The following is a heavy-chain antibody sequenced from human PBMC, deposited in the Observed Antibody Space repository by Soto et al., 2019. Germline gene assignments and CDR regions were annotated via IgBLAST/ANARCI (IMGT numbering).Heavy chain of an antibody. CDR3: ARLPSGPLVYCSGGSCYSSFDY. CDR2: IIPIFGTA. CDR1: GGTFSSYA. D-gene: IGHD2-15*01. Sequence: QVQLVQSGAEVKKPGSSVKVSCKASGGTFSSYAISWVRQAPGQGLEWMGGIIPIFGTANYAQKFQGRVTITADESTNTAYMELSSMRSEDTAVYYCARLPSGPLVYCSGGSCYSSFDYWGQGTLVTVSS. V-gene: IGHV1-69*01. J-gene: IGHJ4*02.